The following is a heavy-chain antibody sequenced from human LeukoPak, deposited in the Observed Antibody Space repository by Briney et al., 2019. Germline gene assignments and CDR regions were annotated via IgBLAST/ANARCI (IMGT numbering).Heavy chain of an antibody. Sequence: GGSPRLSCAASGFTFSNCWMNWVRQAPGRGLEWVANVKQDGSETHYVDSVIGRFTISRDNAKNLLYLEMNSLRGEDTAVYYCASDPDSTIWPQYFQHWGQGALVTVSS. V-gene: IGHV3-7*04. CDR3: ASDPDSTIWPQYFQH. J-gene: IGHJ1*01. CDR2: VKQDGSET. CDR1: GFTFSNCW. D-gene: IGHD6-13*01.